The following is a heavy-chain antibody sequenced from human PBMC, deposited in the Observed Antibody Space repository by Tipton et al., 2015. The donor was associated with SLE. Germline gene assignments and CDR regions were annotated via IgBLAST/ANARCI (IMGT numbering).Heavy chain of an antibody. CDR2: IYYSGST. D-gene: IGHD3-10*01. J-gene: IGHJ2*01. CDR3: ARSMVQGPEDDR. CDR1: GGSISSHY. V-gene: IGHV4-59*08. Sequence: TLSLTCTVSGGSISSHYWSWIRQPPGKGLEWIGYIYYSGSTNYNPSLKSRVTISVDTSKNQFSLKLSSVTAADTAVYYCARSMVQGPEDDRWGRGTLVTVSS.